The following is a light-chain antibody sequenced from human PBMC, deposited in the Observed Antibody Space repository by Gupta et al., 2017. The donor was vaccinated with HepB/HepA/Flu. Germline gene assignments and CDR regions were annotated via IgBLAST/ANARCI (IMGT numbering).Light chain of an antibody. J-gene: IGKJ1*01. CDR2: GAS. V-gene: IGKV3-20*01. CDR3: HQYGTSPRT. Sequence: EIVMTQSPGALSLFAGERATLSCRASQSVSRSQLAWYQQKPGQAPKLLFYGASRRAPGISGRFSGSGSGTDFTLSISRLETEVVAVFSCHQYGTSPRTFGQGTKVEVK. CDR1: QSVSRSQ.